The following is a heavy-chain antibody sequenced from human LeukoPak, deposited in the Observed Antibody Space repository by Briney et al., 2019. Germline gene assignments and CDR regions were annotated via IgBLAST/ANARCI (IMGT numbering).Heavy chain of an antibody. CDR1: GGSFSGYY. CDR2: INHSGST. V-gene: IGHV4-34*01. Sequence: SETLSLTCAVYGGSFSGYYWSWIRQPPGKGLEWIGEINHSGSTNYNPSLKSRVTISVDTSKNQFSLKLSSVTAADTAVYHCARGLRPSDYWGQGTLVTVSS. J-gene: IGHJ4*02. D-gene: IGHD4-17*01. CDR3: ARGLRPSDY.